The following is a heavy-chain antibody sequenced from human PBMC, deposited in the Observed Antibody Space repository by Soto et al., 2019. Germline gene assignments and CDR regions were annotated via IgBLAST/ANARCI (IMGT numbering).Heavy chain of an antibody. CDR1: GFAFNTYA. Sequence: EVHLLESGGGLVQPGGSLRLSCAASGFAFNTYAMDWVRQAPGKGLEWVSSISGSGDRTYYADSVKGRFTISRDNSENTPYQEMNRLRAEDTAVYYCANSDRGGSGNSNFWGQGPLVTVSS. D-gene: IGHD3-10*01. J-gene: IGHJ4*02. V-gene: IGHV3-23*01. CDR2: ISGSGDRT. CDR3: ANSDRGGSGNSNF.